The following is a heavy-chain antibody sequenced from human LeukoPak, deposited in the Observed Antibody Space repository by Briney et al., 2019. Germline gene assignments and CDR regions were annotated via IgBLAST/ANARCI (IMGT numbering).Heavy chain of an antibody. Sequence: SETLSLTCAVYGGSFSGYYWSWIRQPPGKGLEWIGEINHSGSTNYNPSLKSRVTISVDTSKNQFSLKLSSVTAADTAIYYCSRESGAFCPFGYWGQGALVIVPP. CDR3: SRESGAFCPFGY. CDR2: INHSGST. D-gene: IGHD1-26*01. V-gene: IGHV4-34*01. J-gene: IGHJ4*02. CDR1: GGSFSGYY.